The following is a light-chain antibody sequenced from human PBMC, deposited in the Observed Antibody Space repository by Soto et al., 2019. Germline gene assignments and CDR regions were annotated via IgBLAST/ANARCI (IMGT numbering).Light chain of an antibody. Sequence: EIVLTQSPATLSLSPGESATLSCRASQSVSSSLAWYQQKAGQAPRLLIYDASNSATGIPARFSGSGSGTDFTLTISILEPEDFAIYYCQQRITWPSTFGQGTKLEIK. V-gene: IGKV3-11*01. J-gene: IGKJ2*01. CDR3: QQRITWPST. CDR1: QSVSSS. CDR2: DAS.